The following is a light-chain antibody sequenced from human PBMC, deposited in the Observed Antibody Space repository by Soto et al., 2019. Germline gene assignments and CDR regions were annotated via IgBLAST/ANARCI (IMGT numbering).Light chain of an antibody. CDR3: QQFYNYPRT. Sequence: AIRMTQSPSSFSASTGDRVSITCRATQDIGTYLAWYQQIPGMAPKLLIYDASTLQTGVPSRFSGSGSGTDFTLTISYLQSEDFGTYYCQQFYNYPRTFGQGTKVDIK. CDR1: QDIGTY. V-gene: IGKV1-8*01. J-gene: IGKJ1*01. CDR2: DAS.